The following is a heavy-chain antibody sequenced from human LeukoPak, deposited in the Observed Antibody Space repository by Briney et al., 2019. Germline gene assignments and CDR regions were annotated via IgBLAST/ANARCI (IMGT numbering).Heavy chain of an antibody. D-gene: IGHD2-2*01. Sequence: ASVKVSCKASGYTFTSYGISWVRQAPGQGLEWMGWINPNSGGTNYAQKFQGRVTMTRDTSISTAYMELSRLRSDDTAVYYCARDRVAADIVVVPAANDWFDPWGQGTLVTVSS. J-gene: IGHJ5*02. CDR3: ARDRVAADIVVVPAANDWFDP. CDR1: GYTFTSYG. CDR2: INPNSGGT. V-gene: IGHV1-2*02.